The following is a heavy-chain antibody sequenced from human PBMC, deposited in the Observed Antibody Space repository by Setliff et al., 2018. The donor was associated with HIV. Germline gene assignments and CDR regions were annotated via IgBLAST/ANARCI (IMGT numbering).Heavy chain of an antibody. V-gene: IGHV4-31*03. Sequence: SETLSLTCTVSGGSISSGGYYWSWIRQHPGKGLEWIGYIYYSGSTYYNPSLKSRVTISVDTSKNQFSLKLTSVTAADTAVYYCARRGAYGYDYFDYWGPGILVTVPQ. CDR3: ARRGAYGYDYFDY. CDR2: IYYSGST. CDR1: GGSISSGGYY. J-gene: IGHJ4*02. D-gene: IGHD5-12*01.